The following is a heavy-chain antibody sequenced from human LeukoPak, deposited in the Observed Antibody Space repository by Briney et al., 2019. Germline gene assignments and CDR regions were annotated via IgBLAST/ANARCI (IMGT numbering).Heavy chain of an antibody. V-gene: IGHV1-69*13. CDR3: TTVIAVAGKRHFQH. Sequence: ASVKVSCKASGGTFSSYAISWVRQAPGQGLEWMGGIIPIFGTANYAQKFQGRVTITADESTSTAYMELSSLRSEDTAVYYCTTVIAVAGKRHFQHWGQGTLVTVSS. CDR1: GGTFSSYA. D-gene: IGHD6-19*01. J-gene: IGHJ1*01. CDR2: IIPIFGTA.